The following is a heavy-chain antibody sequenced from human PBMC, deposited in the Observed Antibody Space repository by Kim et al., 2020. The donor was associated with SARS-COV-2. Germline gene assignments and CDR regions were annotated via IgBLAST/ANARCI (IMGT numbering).Heavy chain of an antibody. CDR3: AKGDAVGDQPQKRGGGWLADY. V-gene: IGHV3-43*01. CDR2: ISWDGGST. CDR1: GFTFDDYT. Sequence: GGSLRLSCAASGFTFDDYTMHWVRQAPGKGLEWVSLISWDGGSTYYADSVKGRFTISRDNSKNSLYLQMNSLRTEDTALYYCAKGDAVGDQPQKRGGGWLADYWGQGTLVTVSS. D-gene: IGHD6-19*01. J-gene: IGHJ4*02.